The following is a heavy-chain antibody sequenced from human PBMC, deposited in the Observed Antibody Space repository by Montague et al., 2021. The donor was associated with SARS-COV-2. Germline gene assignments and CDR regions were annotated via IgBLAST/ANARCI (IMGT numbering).Heavy chain of an antibody. CDR2: IYNSGTT. V-gene: IGHV4-31*03. Sequence: TLSLTCTVSGGSISSGGYCWNWIRQYPGKGLEWIEYIYNSGTTSYSPSLRSRATISIDTSKNLFSLKLTSVTAADTAVYYCARTVLYSGYDYSWFDPWGQGTPVTVSS. D-gene: IGHD5-12*01. CDR3: ARTVLYSGYDYSWFDP. CDR1: GGSISSGGYC. J-gene: IGHJ5*02.